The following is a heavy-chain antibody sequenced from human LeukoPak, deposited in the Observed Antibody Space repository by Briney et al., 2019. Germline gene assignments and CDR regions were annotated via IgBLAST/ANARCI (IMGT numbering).Heavy chain of an antibody. Sequence: GGSLRLSCAASGFTFSSYAMSWVREAPGKGLEWVSAICGSGGSTYYADSVKGRFTISRDNSKNTLYLQMNSLRAEDTAVYYCARGAAAGTDFDYWGQGTLVTVSS. D-gene: IGHD6-13*01. CDR3: ARGAAAGTDFDY. V-gene: IGHV3-23*01. CDR1: GFTFSSYA. J-gene: IGHJ4*02. CDR2: ICGSGGST.